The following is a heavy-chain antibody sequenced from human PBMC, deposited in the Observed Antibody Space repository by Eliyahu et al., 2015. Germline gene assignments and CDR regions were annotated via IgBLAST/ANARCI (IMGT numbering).Heavy chain of an antibody. Sequence: QVQLQESGPGLXKPSETLSLTCTVSGGXISSXYWXWIRQPAGKGLEWIGRIYXSGSTNFNPSLKSRVTMSVDTSKNQFSLKLSSVTAADTAVYYCARDSSGWPYYYYYGMDVWGQGTTVTVSS. J-gene: IGHJ6*02. V-gene: IGHV4-4*07. CDR1: GGXISSXY. CDR2: IYXSGST. D-gene: IGHD6-19*01. CDR3: ARDSSGWPYYYYYGMDV.